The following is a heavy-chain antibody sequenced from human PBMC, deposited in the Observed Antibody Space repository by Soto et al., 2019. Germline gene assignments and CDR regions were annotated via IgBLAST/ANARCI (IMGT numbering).Heavy chain of an antibody. CDR2: INAGNGNT. CDR1: GYTFTSYA. Sequence: ASVKVSCKAAGYTFTSYAMHWVRQAPGQRLEWMGWINAGNGNTKYSQKFQGRVTITRDTSASTAYMELSSLRSEDTAVYYCARVVPGTVYYFDYWGRVPPVAVCS. CDR3: ARVVPGTVYYFDY. D-gene: IGHD6-19*01. J-gene: IGHJ4*02. V-gene: IGHV1-3*01.